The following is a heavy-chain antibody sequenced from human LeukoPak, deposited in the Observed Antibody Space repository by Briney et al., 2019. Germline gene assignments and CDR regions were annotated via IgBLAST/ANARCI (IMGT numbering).Heavy chain of an antibody. CDR1: GFTLSSYG. Sequence: GGSLRLSCAASGFTLSSYGMHWVRQAPGKGLEWVAVISYDGSNKYYADSVKGRFTISRDNSKNTLYLQMNSLRAEDTAVYYCAKAYGDYGGSSAFDIWGQGTMVTVSS. J-gene: IGHJ3*02. CDR3: AKAYGDYGGSSAFDI. V-gene: IGHV3-30*18. D-gene: IGHD4-17*01. CDR2: ISYDGSNK.